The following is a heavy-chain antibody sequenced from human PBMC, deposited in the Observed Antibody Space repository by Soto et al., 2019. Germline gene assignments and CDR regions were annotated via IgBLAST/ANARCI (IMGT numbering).Heavy chain of an antibody. J-gene: IGHJ4*02. V-gene: IGHV3-21*01. Sequence: GGSLRLSCGASGFTFRGFSMNWVRQSPGKGLEWVSSVTSSPSSMFYADSVKGRFTISRDDANDSLFLQMNSLRADDTAVYYCAREADFASSGYVLDYWGLGT. D-gene: IGHD3-22*01. CDR1: GFTFRGFS. CDR2: VTSSPSSM. CDR3: AREADFASSGYVLDY.